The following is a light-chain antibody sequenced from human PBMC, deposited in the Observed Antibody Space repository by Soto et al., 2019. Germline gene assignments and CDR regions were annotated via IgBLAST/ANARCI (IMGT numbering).Light chain of an antibody. J-gene: IGLJ3*02. CDR3: SSYTSSSTQV. V-gene: IGLV2-14*03. CDR1: TSDVGGYKF. Sequence: QSALTQPASVSGSPGQSITISCTGTTSDVGGYKFVSWYQQHPDKAPKLMIYDVINRPSGVSNLFSGSKSGNTASLTISGLRAEDEADYYCSSYTSSSTQVFGGGTKLTVL. CDR2: DVI.